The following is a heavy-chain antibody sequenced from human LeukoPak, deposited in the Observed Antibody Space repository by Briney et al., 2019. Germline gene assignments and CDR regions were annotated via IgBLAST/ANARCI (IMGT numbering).Heavy chain of an antibody. CDR3: ARHDSFIPY. D-gene: IGHD3-16*02. J-gene: IGHJ4*02. CDR1: GFTFSDYA. CDR2: ISDSGGST. V-gene: IGHV3-23*01. Sequence: GGSLRLSCVASGFTFSDYAMSWVRKAPGKGLEWVSGISDSGGSTYYADSVRGRCTISRHNSKNTVSLQMNNLRAEDTAVYFCARHDSFIPYWGQGTLVTVTS.